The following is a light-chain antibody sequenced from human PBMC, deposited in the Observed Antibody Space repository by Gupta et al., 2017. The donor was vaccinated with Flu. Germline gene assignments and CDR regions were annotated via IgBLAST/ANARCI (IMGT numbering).Light chain of an antibody. Sequence: AIQMTQSPSSLSASVGDRVTITCRASQGIRNDLGWYQQKPGKAPNLLIYAASSLQSGVPSRFSGSGSGTDFTLTISSLQPEDFATYYCRQDDNYPVTFGQGTKLEIK. J-gene: IGKJ2*01. CDR1: QGIRND. CDR3: RQDDNYPVT. V-gene: IGKV1-6*01. CDR2: AAS.